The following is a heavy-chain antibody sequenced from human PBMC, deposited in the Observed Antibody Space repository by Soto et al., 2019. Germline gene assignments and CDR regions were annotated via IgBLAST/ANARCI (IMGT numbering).Heavy chain of an antibody. CDR3: AKVRGSTVTTVYYYYMDV. CDR1: GFTFSSYA. D-gene: IGHD4-17*01. Sequence: GGSLRLSCAASGFTFSSYAMSWVRQAPGKGLEWVSAISGSGGSTYYADSVKGRFTISRDNSKNTLYLQMNSLRAEDTAVYYCAKVRGSTVTTVYYYYMDVWGKGTTVTVSS. V-gene: IGHV3-23*01. J-gene: IGHJ6*03. CDR2: ISGSGGST.